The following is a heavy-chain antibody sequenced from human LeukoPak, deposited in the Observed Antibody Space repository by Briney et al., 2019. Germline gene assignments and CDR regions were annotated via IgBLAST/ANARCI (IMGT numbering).Heavy chain of an antibody. D-gene: IGHD3-10*01. CDR2: INPNSGGT. CDR1: GYTFTDYW. Sequence: ASVKVSCKASGYTFTDYWMHWVRQAPGQGLEWMGWINPNSGGTKYAQKFQGRVTMTRDTSISTAYMELSRLRSDDTAMYYCAPGGAIDNWGQGTLVTVSS. CDR3: APGGAIDN. J-gene: IGHJ4*02. V-gene: IGHV1-2*02.